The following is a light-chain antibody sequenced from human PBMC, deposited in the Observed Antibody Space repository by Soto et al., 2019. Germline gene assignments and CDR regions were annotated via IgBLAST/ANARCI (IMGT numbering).Light chain of an antibody. J-gene: IGKJ4*01. CDR3: QQYGSSPPLT. CDR1: QSVSSNY. V-gene: IGKV3-20*01. Sequence: EIVLTQSPGTLSLSPGERATLSCRANQSVSSNYLAWYQQKPGQAPRLLIYGASSRATGIPDRFSGSGSGTDFTLTISRLEPEDFVVYYCQQYGSSPPLTFGGGTKVEIK. CDR2: GAS.